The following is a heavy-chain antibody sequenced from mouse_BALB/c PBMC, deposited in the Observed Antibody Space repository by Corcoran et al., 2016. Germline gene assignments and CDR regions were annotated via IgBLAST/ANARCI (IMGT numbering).Heavy chain of an antibody. Sequence: QVTLKESGPGILQPSQTLSLTCSFSGFSLSTSGMGVSCIRQPSGKGLEWLAHIYWDDDKRYNPSLKSRLTISKDTSSNQVFLKITSVDTADTATYYCARRAHDYSYYFDYWGQGTTLTVSS. CDR1: GFSLSTSGMG. CDR2: IYWDDDK. CDR3: ARRAHDYSYYFDY. V-gene: IGHV8-12*01. J-gene: IGHJ2*01. D-gene: IGHD2-4*01.